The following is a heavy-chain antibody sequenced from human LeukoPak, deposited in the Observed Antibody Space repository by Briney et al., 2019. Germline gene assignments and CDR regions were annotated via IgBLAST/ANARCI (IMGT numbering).Heavy chain of an antibody. CDR1: GYTFTGYY. CDR3: ARVVVITLGAFDI. CDR2: INPNSGGT. J-gene: IGHJ3*02. D-gene: IGHD3-22*01. V-gene: IGHV1-2*02. Sequence: ASVKVSCKASGYTFTGYYMHWVRQAPGQGLEWMGWINPNSGGTNYAQKFQGRVTMTRDTSISTAYMELSRLRSDDTAVYYSARVVVITLGAFDIWGQGTMVTVSS.